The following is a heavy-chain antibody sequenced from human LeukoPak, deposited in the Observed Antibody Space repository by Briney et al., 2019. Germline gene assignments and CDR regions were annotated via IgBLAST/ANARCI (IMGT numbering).Heavy chain of an antibody. D-gene: IGHD1-26*01. CDR1: GFTFSTYA. V-gene: IGHV3-23*01. Sequence: AGGSLRLSCAASGFTFSTYAMSWVRQAPGKGLEWVSGISDSGDYTYYADSVKGRFTISRDNSKNTLYLQMNSLRAEDTAIYYCAKPSGILLITNPQSWGRGTLVTVSS. J-gene: IGHJ5*02. CDR2: ISDSGDYT. CDR3: AKPSGILLITNPQS.